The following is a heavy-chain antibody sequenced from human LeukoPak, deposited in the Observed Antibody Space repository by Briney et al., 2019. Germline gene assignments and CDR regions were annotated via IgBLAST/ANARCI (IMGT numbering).Heavy chain of an antibody. J-gene: IGHJ4*02. Sequence: GGSLRLSCAASGFTFSSYGMHWVRQAPGKGLEWVAVIWYDGSNKYYADSVKGRFTISRDNSKNTLYLQMNSLRAEDTAVYYCAREYGSGSYYNVSWGQETLVTVSS. CDR3: AREYGSGSYYNVS. V-gene: IGHV3-33*01. CDR2: IWYDGSNK. CDR1: GFTFSSYG. D-gene: IGHD3-10*01.